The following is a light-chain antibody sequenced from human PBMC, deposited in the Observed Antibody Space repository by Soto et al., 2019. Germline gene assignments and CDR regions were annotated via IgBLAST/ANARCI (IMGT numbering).Light chain of an antibody. CDR3: SSYAGAITFYV. CDR2: EVN. J-gene: IGLJ1*01. V-gene: IGLV2-23*02. CDR1: SSDVGTYTL. Sequence: VSGSPGQSITISCTGTSSDVGTYTLVSWYQQHPGKAPKLVIYEVNKRPAGVSKRFPGSKSGDTASLTISGLQAEDEADYYCSSYAGAITFYVFGTGTKVTVL.